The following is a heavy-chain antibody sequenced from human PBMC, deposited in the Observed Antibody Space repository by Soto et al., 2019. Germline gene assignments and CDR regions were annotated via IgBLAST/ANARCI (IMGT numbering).Heavy chain of an antibody. CDR3: ARLEPLYDFWSGYSPYYYGMDV. CDR2: IYYSGST. J-gene: IGHJ6*02. V-gene: IGHV4-59*01. D-gene: IGHD3-3*01. Sequence: PSETLSLTCTVSGGSLSSYYWSWIRQPPGKGLEWIWYIYYSGSTNYNPSLKSRVTISVDTYKSQFSLKLSSVTAADTAVYYCARLEPLYDFWSGYSPYYYGMDVGGQGTTVTVSS. CDR1: GGSLSSYY.